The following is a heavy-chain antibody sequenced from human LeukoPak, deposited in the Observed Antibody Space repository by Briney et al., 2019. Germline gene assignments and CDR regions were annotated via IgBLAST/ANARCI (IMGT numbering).Heavy chain of an antibody. D-gene: IGHD1-14*01. J-gene: IGHJ4*02. Sequence: ETLSLTCSVSGGSLSSYYWSWIRQPPGKGLEWVSIIYSGGDAYYADSVKGRFTISRDNSKNTVYLQMDSLRVEDTAVYYCSRDRGISGEWGQGTLVTVSS. CDR3: SRDRGISGE. CDR2: IYSGGDA. CDR1: GGSLSSYY. V-gene: IGHV3-66*01.